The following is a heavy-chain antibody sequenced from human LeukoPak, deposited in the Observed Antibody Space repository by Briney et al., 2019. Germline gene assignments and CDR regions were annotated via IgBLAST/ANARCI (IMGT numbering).Heavy chain of an antibody. D-gene: IGHD1-26*01. CDR3: ARDRDLGAIDY. Sequence: PSETLSLTCTLSGGSISSYYWSWIRQPPGKGLEWIGYFYYSEITNYNPSLKSRVTISVDTSKNQFSLKLSSLTAADTAVYYCARDRDLGAIDYWGQGTLVTVSS. CDR1: GGSISSYY. J-gene: IGHJ4*02. V-gene: IGHV4-59*01. CDR2: FYYSEIT.